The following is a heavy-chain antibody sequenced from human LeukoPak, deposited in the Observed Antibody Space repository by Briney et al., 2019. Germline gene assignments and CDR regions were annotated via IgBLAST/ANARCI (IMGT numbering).Heavy chain of an antibody. V-gene: IGHV4-34*01. Sequence: SETLSLTCAVYGGSFSGYYWSWLRQPPGKGLEWVGEINHSGSTNYKPSRKSRVTISVDTSKNQFSLKLSSVTAADTAVYYCARAATVEYWGQGTLVTVSS. D-gene: IGHD4-17*01. CDR3: ARAATVEY. CDR2: INHSGST. CDR1: GGSFSGYY. J-gene: IGHJ4*02.